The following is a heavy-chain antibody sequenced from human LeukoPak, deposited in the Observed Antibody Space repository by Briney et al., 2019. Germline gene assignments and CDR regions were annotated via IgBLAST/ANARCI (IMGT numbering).Heavy chain of an antibody. D-gene: IGHD3-22*01. CDR2: ISYDGSNK. J-gene: IGHJ4*02. CDR1: GFTFSSYG. Sequence: PGRSLRLSCAASGFTFSSYGMHWVRQAPGKGLEWVAVISYDGSNKYYADSVKGRFTISRDNSKNTLYLQMNSLRAEDTAVYYCANWDRAHMIVAYWGQGTLVTVSS. V-gene: IGHV3-30*18. CDR3: ANWDRAHMIVAY.